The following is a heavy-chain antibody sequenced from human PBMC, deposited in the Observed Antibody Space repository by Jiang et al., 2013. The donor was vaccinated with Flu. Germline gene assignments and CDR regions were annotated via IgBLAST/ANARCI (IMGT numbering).Heavy chain of an antibody. V-gene: IGHV4-39*01. Sequence: QLVESGPGLVKPSDTLSLTCIVSGAPISIGDYWWGWIRQSPGKGLEWIGSITYRGIFLNNPSRQSRDIISVDTSQNQFSLKVTSVAAADTAVYYCARQVGGNKWNFDYWGQGTLVTVSS. CDR2: ITYRGIF. J-gene: IGHJ4*02. CDR1: GAPISIGDYW. D-gene: IGHD4-23*01. CDR3: ARQVGGNKWNFDY.